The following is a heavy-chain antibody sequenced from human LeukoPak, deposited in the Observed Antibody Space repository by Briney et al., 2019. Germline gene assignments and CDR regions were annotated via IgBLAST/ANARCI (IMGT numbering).Heavy chain of an antibody. J-gene: IGHJ6*02. Sequence: SETLSLTCAVYGGSFSGYYWSWIRQPPGKGLEWIGEINHSGSTNYSPSLKSRVTISVDTSKNQFSLKLSSVTAADTAVYYCARGRGVYYYYYGMDVWGQGTTVTVSS. D-gene: IGHD3-10*01. CDR2: INHSGST. CDR1: GGSFSGYY. V-gene: IGHV4-34*01. CDR3: ARGRGVYYYYYGMDV.